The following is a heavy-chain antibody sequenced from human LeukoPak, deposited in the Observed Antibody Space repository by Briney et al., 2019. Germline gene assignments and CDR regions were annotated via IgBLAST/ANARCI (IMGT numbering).Heavy chain of an antibody. J-gene: IGHJ5*02. Sequence: SEALSLTCTVSGGSISSSGYYWGWIRQPPGKGLEWIASIYYSGSTYYNPSLKSRVTISVDTSKNQLSLKLSSLTSADTAVYYCARHEYSGSYYGLSWFDPWGQGTLVTVSS. CDR2: IYYSGST. CDR3: ARHEYSGSYYGLSWFDP. V-gene: IGHV4-39*01. D-gene: IGHD1-26*01. CDR1: GGSISSSGYY.